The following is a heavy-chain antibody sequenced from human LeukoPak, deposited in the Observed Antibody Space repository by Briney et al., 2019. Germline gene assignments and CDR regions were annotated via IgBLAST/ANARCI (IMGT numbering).Heavy chain of an antibody. J-gene: IGHJ4*02. CDR3: AKGRKTDTAILNY. V-gene: IGHV3-23*01. D-gene: IGHD5-18*01. CDR2: INGSGGST. Sequence: GGSLRLSCAASGFTFSSYAMSWVRQAPGKGLEWVSDINGSGGSTYYADSVKGRFTISRDNSKNTLYLQMNSLRAEDTAVYYCAKGRKTDTAILNYWGQGTLVTVSS. CDR1: GFTFSSYA.